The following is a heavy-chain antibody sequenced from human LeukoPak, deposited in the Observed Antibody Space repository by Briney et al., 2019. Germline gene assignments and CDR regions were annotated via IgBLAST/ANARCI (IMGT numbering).Heavy chain of an antibody. Sequence: GGSLRLSCAASGFTFSNAWMSWVRQAPGKGLEWVGRIKSKTDGGTTDYAAPVKGRFTISRDDSKNTLYLQMNSLKTEDTAMYYCTTPSYYDFWSGYYLSGYWGQGTLVTVSS. CDR3: TTPSYYDFWSGYYLSGY. CDR2: IKSKTDGGTT. D-gene: IGHD3-3*01. J-gene: IGHJ4*02. V-gene: IGHV3-15*01. CDR1: GFTFSNAW.